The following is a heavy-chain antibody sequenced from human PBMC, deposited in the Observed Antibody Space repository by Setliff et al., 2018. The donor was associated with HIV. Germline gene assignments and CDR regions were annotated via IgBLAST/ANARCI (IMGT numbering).Heavy chain of an antibody. Sequence: GSLRLSCATSGFAFSDYDFHWVRQVTGEGLEWGSAIGTGGDTYYADSVKGRFTISRDNAKNSLFLQMNSLRAEDTAVYYCASIELAAMVPVDYWGQGTLVTVSS. J-gene: IGHJ4*02. V-gene: IGHV3-13*01. CDR3: ASIELAAMVPVDY. CDR2: IGTGGDT. D-gene: IGHD5-18*01. CDR1: GFAFSDYD.